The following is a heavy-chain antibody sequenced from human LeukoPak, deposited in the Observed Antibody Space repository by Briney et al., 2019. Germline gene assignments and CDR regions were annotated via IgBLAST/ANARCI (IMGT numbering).Heavy chain of an antibody. D-gene: IGHD4-23*01. Sequence: RASVKVSCKASGGTFPTYIINWVRQAPGQGLEWMGRIIPILGIVNYAQKFQGRVTITADKSTSTAYMELSSLRSDDTAVYYCARPTYGGNPTDDAFDIWGQGTMVTVSS. V-gene: IGHV1-69*02. CDR2: IIPILGIV. CDR3: ARPTYGGNPTDDAFDI. CDR1: GGTFPTYI. J-gene: IGHJ3*02.